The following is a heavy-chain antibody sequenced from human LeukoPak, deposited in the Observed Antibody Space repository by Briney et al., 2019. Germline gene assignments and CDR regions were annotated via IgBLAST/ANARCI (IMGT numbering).Heavy chain of an antibody. Sequence: ASVKVSCKASGYSFTSYDVTWVRQAPGQGLEWMGWISTKNGNTNYAQKLQGRVTMTTDTSTSTAYMELRSLRSDDTAVYYCARAGDSSSWYGYWYFDLWGRGTLVTVSS. D-gene: IGHD6-13*01. J-gene: IGHJ2*01. CDR3: ARAGDSSSWYGYWYFDL. V-gene: IGHV1-18*01. CDR2: ISTKNGNT. CDR1: GYSFTSYD.